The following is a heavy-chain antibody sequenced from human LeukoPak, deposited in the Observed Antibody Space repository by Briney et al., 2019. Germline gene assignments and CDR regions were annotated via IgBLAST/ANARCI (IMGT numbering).Heavy chain of an antibody. D-gene: IGHD2-2*01. CDR1: GYTFTSYD. CDR3: ARGTFVKANDIVVVPAASYAFDI. CDR2: MNTNSGNT. J-gene: IGHJ3*02. V-gene: IGHV1-8*01. Sequence: GASVNVSCTASGYTFTSYDINWVRQATGQGLEWMGWMNTNSGNTGYAQKFQGRVTMTRNTAISTAYMELSSLRSEDTAVYYCARGTFVKANDIVVVPAASYAFDIWGQGKMVTVSS.